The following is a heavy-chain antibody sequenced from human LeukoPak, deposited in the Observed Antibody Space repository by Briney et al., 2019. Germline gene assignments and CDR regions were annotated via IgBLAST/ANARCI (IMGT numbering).Heavy chain of an antibody. Sequence: SETLSLTCAVYGGSFSGYYYSWIRQPPGRGLEWIGEIDHSGSPNYNPSLKSRVTISVDTSKNQFSLTLSSVTAADTAVYYCARVRSSSWYSDYWGQGTLVTVSS. CDR3: ARVRSSSWYSDY. CDR2: IDHSGSP. J-gene: IGHJ4*02. D-gene: IGHD6-13*01. V-gene: IGHV4-34*01. CDR1: GGSFSGYY.